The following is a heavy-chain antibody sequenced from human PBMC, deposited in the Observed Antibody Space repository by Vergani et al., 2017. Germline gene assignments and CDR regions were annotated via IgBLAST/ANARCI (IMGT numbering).Heavy chain of an antibody. V-gene: IGHV3-48*04. J-gene: IGHJ4*02. CDR3: ARGGIAAAGTLVDY. Sequence: EVQLVESGGGLVQPGGSLRLSCAASGFTFSSYSMNWVRQAPGKGLEWVSYISSISSTIYYADSVKGRFTISRDNAKNSLYLQMNSLRAEDTAVYYCARGGIAAAGTLVDYWGQGTLVTVSS. D-gene: IGHD6-13*01. CDR1: GFTFSSYS. CDR2: ISSISSTI.